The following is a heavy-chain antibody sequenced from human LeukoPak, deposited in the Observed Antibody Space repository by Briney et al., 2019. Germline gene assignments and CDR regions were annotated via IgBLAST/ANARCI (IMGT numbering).Heavy chain of an antibody. J-gene: IGHJ4*02. CDR1: GFTFNSYE. D-gene: IGHD3-22*01. CDR2: ISDTGATI. CDR3: ATFYDSSGRDY. V-gene: IGHV3-48*03. Sequence: TGGSLRLSCAAYGFTFNSYEMNWVRQAPGKGLEWVSYISDTGATIYYADSVKGRFTVSRDNAKNSLYLQMNSLRAEDTAIYYCATFYDSSGRDYWGQGTLVTVSS.